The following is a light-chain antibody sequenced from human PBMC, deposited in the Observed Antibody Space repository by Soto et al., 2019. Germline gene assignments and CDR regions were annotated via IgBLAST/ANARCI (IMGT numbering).Light chain of an antibody. CDR2: KAS. Sequence: DIQMTQSPSTLSASVGDGVTITCRASQSISSWLAWYQQKPGKAPNLLIYKASNLQTGVPSRFSGIGSGTEFTLTISSLQPDDFAVYYCQHYDSYPYTFGQGTKLEIK. V-gene: IGKV1-5*03. CDR1: QSISSW. CDR3: QHYDSYPYT. J-gene: IGKJ2*01.